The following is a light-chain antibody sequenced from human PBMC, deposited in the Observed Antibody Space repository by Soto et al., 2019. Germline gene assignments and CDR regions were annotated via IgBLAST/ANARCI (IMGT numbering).Light chain of an antibody. CDR3: SSYTSRSTLDYV. V-gene: IGLV2-14*01. CDR2: EVS. CDR1: SSDVGTYNS. J-gene: IGLJ1*01. Sequence: QSALTQPRSVSGSPGQSVTISCTGTSSDVGTYNSVSWYQQHPGKAPKLMIYEVSNRPSGVSNRFSGSKSGNTASLTISGLQAEDEADYYCSSYTSRSTLDYVFGSGTKLTVL.